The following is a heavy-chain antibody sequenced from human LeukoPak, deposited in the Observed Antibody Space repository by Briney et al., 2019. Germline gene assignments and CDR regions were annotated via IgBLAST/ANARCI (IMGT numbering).Heavy chain of an antibody. Sequence: KPSETLSLTCAVYGGSFSGYYWSWTRQPPGKGLEWIGEINHSGSTNYNPSLKSRVTISVDTSKNQFSLKLSSVTAADTAVYYCARGKPGIAAGPNYGMDVWGKGTTVTVSS. CDR3: ARGKPGIAAGPNYGMDV. CDR2: INHSGST. J-gene: IGHJ6*04. CDR1: GGSFSGYY. D-gene: IGHD6-13*01. V-gene: IGHV4-34*01.